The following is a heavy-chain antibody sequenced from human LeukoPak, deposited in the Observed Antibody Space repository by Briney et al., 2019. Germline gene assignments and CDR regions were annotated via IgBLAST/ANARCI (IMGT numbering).Heavy chain of an antibody. Sequence: ASVKVSCKASGYTFTSYYMHWVRQAPGRGLEWMGIINPSGGSTSYAQKFQGRVTMTRDMSTSTVYMELSSLRSEDTAVYCCASRAYCGGDCYFGLDYWGQGTLVTVSS. CDR1: GYTFTSYY. J-gene: IGHJ4*02. CDR2: INPSGGST. V-gene: IGHV1-46*01. CDR3: ASRAYCGGDCYFGLDY. D-gene: IGHD2-21*02.